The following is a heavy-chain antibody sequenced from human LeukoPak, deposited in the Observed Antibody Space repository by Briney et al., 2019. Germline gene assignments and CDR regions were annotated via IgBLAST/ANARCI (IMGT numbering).Heavy chain of an antibody. CDR3: AREYRSSSWYVGYFDY. CDR1: GFTFSSYG. V-gene: IGHV3-33*01. CDR2: IWYDGRNK. Sequence: PGRSLRLSCAPSGFTFSSYGMHWVRQAPGKGLEWVAVIWYDGRNKNYADSGKGRSTITRDNSKTTLYLQMNSLRAEDTAVYYCAREYRSSSWYVGYFDYWGQGTLVTVSS. J-gene: IGHJ4*02. D-gene: IGHD6-13*01.